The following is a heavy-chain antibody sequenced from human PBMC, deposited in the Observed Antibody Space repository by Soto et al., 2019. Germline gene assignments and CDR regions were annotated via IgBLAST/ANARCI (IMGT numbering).Heavy chain of an antibody. D-gene: IGHD3-10*01. CDR3: ARDFSTMIRAYN. V-gene: IGHV3-21*02. J-gene: IGHJ4*02. CDR2: IGTSDSSI. Sequence: EVQLVESGGGLVKPGGSLRLSCAASGFTFSSHNIYWFRQPPGTGLEWVSSIGTSDSSIYYADSVRGRFTISQDSAKNSEYRQMDSLRAEDTAIYHCARDFSTMIRAYNWGQGTLVTVSS. CDR1: GFTFSSHN.